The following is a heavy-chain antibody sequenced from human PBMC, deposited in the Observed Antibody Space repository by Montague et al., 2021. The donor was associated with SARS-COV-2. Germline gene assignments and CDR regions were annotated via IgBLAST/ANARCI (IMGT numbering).Heavy chain of an antibody. D-gene: IGHD3-9*01. Sequence: SETLSLTCTVSGGSISSSSYYWVWIRQPPGKGLEWIGSIYYSGSNYSNPSIKRRVTIYVYTSKNQFSLTLSSVTAADTAVYSCVSSPTYYHILLGYFNAPNWFDPWGQGTLVTVSS. CDR3: VSSPTYYHILLGYFNAPNWFDP. CDR1: GGSISSSSYY. J-gene: IGHJ5*02. CDR2: IYYSGSN. V-gene: IGHV4-39*01.